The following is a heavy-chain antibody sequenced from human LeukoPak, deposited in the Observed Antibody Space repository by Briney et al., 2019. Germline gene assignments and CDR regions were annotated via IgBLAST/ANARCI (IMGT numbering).Heavy chain of an antibody. CDR3: AMPLYYYDSGGYSD. V-gene: IGHV4-39*01. J-gene: IGHJ4*02. CDR1: GVSISSSSYY. CDR2: IYYSGST. D-gene: IGHD3-22*01. Sequence: RASETLSLTCTVSGVSISSSSYYWGWIRQPPGKGLEWIGSIYYSGSTNYNPSLKRRVAMSVDTSKNQFSLTLNSVTAADTAVYYCAMPLYYYDSGGYSDWGQGTLVTVSS.